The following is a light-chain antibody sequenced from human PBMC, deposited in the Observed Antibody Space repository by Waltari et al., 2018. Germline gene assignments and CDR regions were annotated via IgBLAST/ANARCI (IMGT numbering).Light chain of an antibody. J-gene: IGLJ3*02. CDR1: FRSDRASNY. CDR2: HVP. Sequence: QSDLTQPASVSGSLGQSITISCTAPFRSDRASNYLPWYQQHPGKAPKLLFFHVPHRPSGVSHRFSASQSGDTASLSISGLRPEDEATYYCTSYTLLTFTWQFGGGTKLTV. V-gene: IGLV2-14*03. CDR3: TSYTLLTFTWQ.